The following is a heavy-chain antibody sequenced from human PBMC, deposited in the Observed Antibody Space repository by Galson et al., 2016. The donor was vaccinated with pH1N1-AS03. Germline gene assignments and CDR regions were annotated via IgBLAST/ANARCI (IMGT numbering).Heavy chain of an antibody. CDR3: ARDPRGPCSSATCATTYYFGMDV. CDR1: GYIFTGFY. CDR2: INPNNGVT. V-gene: IGHV1-2*04. D-gene: IGHD1-26*01. Sequence: SVKVSCKASGYIFTGFYVHWVRQVPGQGLEWMGWINPNNGVTNYAQKFQAWVTMTGDTSISTAYLELYGLKSDDTAVYYCARDPRGPCSSATCATTYYFGMDVWGQGTTVIVSS. J-gene: IGHJ6*02.